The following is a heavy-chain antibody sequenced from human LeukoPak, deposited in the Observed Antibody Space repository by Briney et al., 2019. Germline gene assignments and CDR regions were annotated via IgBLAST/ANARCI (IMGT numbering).Heavy chain of an antibody. V-gene: IGHV3-7*01. Sequence: GGSLRLSCEASGFTFSTYWMTWVRQAPGKGLEWVANIKQDGSEKYYVDSVKGRFTISRDNAKNSLCLQMNSLRAEDSAVYYCAREWYYYDSSGYYYPLGDYWGQGTLVTVSS. J-gene: IGHJ4*02. CDR1: GFTFSTYW. CDR2: IKQDGSEK. D-gene: IGHD3-22*01. CDR3: AREWYYYDSSGYYYPLGDY.